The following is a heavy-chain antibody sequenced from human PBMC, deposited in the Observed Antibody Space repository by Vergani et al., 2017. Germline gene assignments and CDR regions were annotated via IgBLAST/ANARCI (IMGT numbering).Heavy chain of an antibody. CDR3: AKERELWFGDFDY. V-gene: IGHV4-34*01. CDR2: INHSGST. Sequence: QVQLQQWGAGLLKPSETLSLTCAVYGGSFSGYYWSWIRQPPGKGLEWIGEINHSGSTNYNPSLKSRVTISVDTSKNQFSLKLSSVTAADTAVYYCAKERELWFGDFDYWGQGTLVTVSS. J-gene: IGHJ4*02. D-gene: IGHD3-10*01. CDR1: GGSFSGYY.